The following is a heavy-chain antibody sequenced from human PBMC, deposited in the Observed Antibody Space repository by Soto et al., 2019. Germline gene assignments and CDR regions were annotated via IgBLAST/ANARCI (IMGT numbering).Heavy chain of an antibody. CDR2: MTPNSGGT. V-gene: IGHV1-2*02. Sequence: QVQLVQSGAEVKKPGASVKVSCKASGYSFIGYYIHWVRQAPGQGLEWMGWMTPNSGGTDYAQKFQGRVTMTRDTSISTAYMELNILSSDDTAVYYCARASMIVEKYYFWGQGTQVTVSS. CDR1: GYSFIGYY. CDR3: ARASMIVEKYYF. J-gene: IGHJ4*02. D-gene: IGHD3-22*01.